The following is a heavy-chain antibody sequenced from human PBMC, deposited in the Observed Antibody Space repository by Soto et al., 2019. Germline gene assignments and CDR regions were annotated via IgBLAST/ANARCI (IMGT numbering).Heavy chain of an antibody. CDR1: GFTVSSQY. D-gene: IGHD2-15*01. CDR2: IQSGGPT. J-gene: IGHJ6*04. CDR3: AMEDVLCDGGRCYGVPVDV. V-gene: IGHV3-66*01. Sequence: EVHLVESGGGLVQPGGSLRLSCAASGFTVSSQYMSWVRQAPGKGQEWVSLIQSGGPTYYADSVKGRFTISRDTSENTLHLQMDSLRAEETAVYYGAMEDVLCDGGRCYGVPVDVWGKGSTVTVSS.